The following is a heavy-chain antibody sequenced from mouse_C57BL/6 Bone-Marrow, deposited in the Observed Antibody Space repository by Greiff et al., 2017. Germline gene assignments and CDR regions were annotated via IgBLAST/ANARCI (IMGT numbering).Heavy chain of an antibody. Sequence: QLQESGPGLVKPSQSLSLTCSVTGYSITSGYYWNWIRQFPGNKLEWMGYISYDGSNNYNPSLKNRISITRDTSKNQFFLKLNSVTTEDTATYYCARGGTRRRFAYWGQGTLVTVSA. V-gene: IGHV3-6*01. CDR1: GYSITSGYY. CDR2: ISYDGSN. D-gene: IGHD3-3*01. J-gene: IGHJ3*01. CDR3: ARGGTRRRFAY.